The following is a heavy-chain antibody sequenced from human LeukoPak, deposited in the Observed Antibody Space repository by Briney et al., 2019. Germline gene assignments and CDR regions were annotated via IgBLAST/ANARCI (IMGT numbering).Heavy chain of an antibody. V-gene: IGHV1-46*01. CDR3: ARAVVVVVAAWFDP. Sequence: ASVKVSCKASGYTFTSYYMYWVRHAPGQGLERMGIINPSGGSTSYAQKFQGRVTMTRDTSTSTVYMELSSLRSEDTAVYYCARAVVVVVAAWFDPWGQGTLVTVSS. CDR1: GYTFTSYY. J-gene: IGHJ5*02. D-gene: IGHD2-15*01. CDR2: INPSGGST.